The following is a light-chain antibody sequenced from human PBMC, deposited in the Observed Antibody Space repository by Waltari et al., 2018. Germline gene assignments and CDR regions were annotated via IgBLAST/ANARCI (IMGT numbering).Light chain of an antibody. CDR2: QST. CDR3: QAWDTITGGV. J-gene: IGLJ2*01. Sequence: SYELTQPPSVSVSPGQTASITCSGHKMGDKFACWYQQKPGQSPVLVIYQSTKRPSGITERFSGSNSGNTATLTISGTQAMDEADYYCQAWDTITGGVFGGGTKLTVL. V-gene: IGLV3-1*01. CDR1: KMGDKF.